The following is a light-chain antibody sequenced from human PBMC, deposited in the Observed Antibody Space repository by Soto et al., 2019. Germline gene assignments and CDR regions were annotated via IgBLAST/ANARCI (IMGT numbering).Light chain of an antibody. CDR1: NSDVGAYSY. V-gene: IGLV2-14*03. CDR2: DVG. J-gene: IGLJ1*01. CDR3: SSYTVFTTYV. Sequence: QSVLTQPASVSGSPGQSITISCTGTNSDVGAYSYVSWYQQYPGKAPKLLIYDVGARPSGISDRFSGSKSGNTASLTISGLQAEDEADYYCSSYTVFTTYVFGSGTKLTVL.